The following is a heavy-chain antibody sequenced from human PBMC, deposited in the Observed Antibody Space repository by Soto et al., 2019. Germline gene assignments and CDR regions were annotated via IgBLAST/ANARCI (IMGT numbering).Heavy chain of an antibody. V-gene: IGHV4-61*01. D-gene: IGHD3-10*01. CDR1: GGSVSSGSYY. J-gene: IGHJ4*02. CDR2: IYYSGST. CDR3: ARVTMVRGVY. Sequence: QVQLQESGPGLVKPSETLSLTCTVSGGSVSSGSYYWSWIRQPPGKGLEWIGYIYYSGSTNYNPSLKXXVXIXXDTSKNQFSLKLSSVAAADTAVYYCARVTMVRGVYWGQGTLVTVSS.